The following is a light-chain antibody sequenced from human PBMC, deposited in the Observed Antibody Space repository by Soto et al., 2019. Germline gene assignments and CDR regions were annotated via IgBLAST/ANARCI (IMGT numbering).Light chain of an antibody. CDR1: QSVSTK. Sequence: EIVMTQSPATLSVSPGERATLSCRASQSVSTKLAWYRQKPGQAPRLLIFGASTRATGIPARFSGSGSGTEFTLTISRLEPEDFTVYYCHHYETFGQGTKVEIK. CDR3: HHYET. J-gene: IGKJ1*01. CDR2: GAS. V-gene: IGKV3-15*01.